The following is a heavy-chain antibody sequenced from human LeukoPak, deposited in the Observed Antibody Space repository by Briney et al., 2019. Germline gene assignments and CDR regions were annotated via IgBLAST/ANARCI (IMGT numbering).Heavy chain of an antibody. CDR2: INHSGST. CDR3: ARGKKHYCYYMDV. J-gene: IGHJ6*03. Sequence: SETLCLSCAVYGGSFSGYYWSWIRQPPGKGLEWIGEINHSGSTNYNPSLKSRVTISVDTSKNQFSLKLSSVTAADTAVYYCARGKKHYCYYMDVWGKRGTVTVSS. V-gene: IGHV4-34*01. CDR1: GGSFSGYY.